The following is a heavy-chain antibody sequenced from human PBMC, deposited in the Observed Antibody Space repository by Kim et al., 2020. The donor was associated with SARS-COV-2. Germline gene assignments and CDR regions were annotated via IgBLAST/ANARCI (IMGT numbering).Heavy chain of an antibody. CDR2: ISYDGSNK. Sequence: GGSLGLSCAASGFTFSSYGMHWVRQAPGKGLEWVAVISYDGSNKYYADSVKGRFTISRDNSKNTLYLQMNSLRAEDTAVYYCATSIAARPDLGFRLYYYYGMYVWGQGTTVTVSS. D-gene: IGHD6-6*01. CDR1: GFTFSSYG. CDR3: ATSIAARPDLGFRLYYYYGMYV. J-gene: IGHJ6*02. V-gene: IGHV3-30*03.